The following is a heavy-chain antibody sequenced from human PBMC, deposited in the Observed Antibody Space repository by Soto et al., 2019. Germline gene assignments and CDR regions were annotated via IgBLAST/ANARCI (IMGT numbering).Heavy chain of an antibody. CDR3: ARDLSNYYDSSGYYFLFDI. Sequence: SETLSLTRTVSGGSIRSYYWSWFRQPPGKGLEWIGYIYYSGSTNYNPSLKSRVTISVDTSKNQFSLKLSSVTAADTAVYYCARDLSNYYDSSGYYFLFDIWGQGTMVTVSS. D-gene: IGHD3-22*01. J-gene: IGHJ3*02. CDR2: IYYSGST. CDR1: GGSIRSYY. V-gene: IGHV4-59*01.